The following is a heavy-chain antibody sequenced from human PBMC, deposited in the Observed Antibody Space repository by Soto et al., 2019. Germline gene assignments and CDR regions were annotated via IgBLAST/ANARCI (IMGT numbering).Heavy chain of an antibody. CDR1: GGTFSSYA. Sequence: QVQLVQSGAEVKKPGSSVNVSCKASGGTFSSYAISWVRQAPGQGLEWMGGIIPIFGTANYAQKFQGRVTITADKSTSTAYMELSSLRSEDTAVYYCASKGASYYYDSSGYWSLDYWGQGTLVTVSS. CDR3: ASKGASYYYDSSGYWSLDY. V-gene: IGHV1-69*06. J-gene: IGHJ4*02. CDR2: IIPIFGTA. D-gene: IGHD3-22*01.